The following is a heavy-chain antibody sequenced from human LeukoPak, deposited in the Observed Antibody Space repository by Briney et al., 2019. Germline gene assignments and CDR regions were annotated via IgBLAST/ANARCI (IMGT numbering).Heavy chain of an antibody. CDR2: IIPILGIA. CDR3: ARSLVGAAPGYFDY. D-gene: IGHD1-26*01. CDR1: GGTFSSYT. V-gene: IGHV1-69*02. Sequence: GSSVKVSCKAPGGTFSSYTISWVRQAPGQGLEWMGRIIPILGIANYAQKFQGRVTITADKSTSTAYMELSSLRSEDTAVYYCARSLVGAAPGYFDYWGQGTLVTVSS. J-gene: IGHJ4*02.